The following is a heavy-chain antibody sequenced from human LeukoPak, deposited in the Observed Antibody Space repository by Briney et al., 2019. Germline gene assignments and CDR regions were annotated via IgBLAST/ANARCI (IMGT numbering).Heavy chain of an antibody. D-gene: IGHD4-17*01. J-gene: IGHJ6*02. Sequence: ASVKVSCKASGYTFTSYGISWVRQAPGRGLEWMGWISAYNGNTNYAQKLQGSVTMTTDTSTSTAYMELRSLRSDDTAVYYCARVPYGDYYYYYGMDVWGQETTVTVSS. CDR1: GYTFTSYG. CDR2: ISAYNGNT. V-gene: IGHV1-18*01. CDR3: ARVPYGDYYYYYGMDV.